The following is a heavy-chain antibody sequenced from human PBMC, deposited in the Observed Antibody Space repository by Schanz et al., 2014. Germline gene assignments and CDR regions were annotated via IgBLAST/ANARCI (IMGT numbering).Heavy chain of an antibody. CDR2: INTNTGNP. CDR3: ARGEANWGQY. Sequence: QVQLVQSGSELTRPGASVKVSCKASGYNFTTYTMNWVRQAPGQGLEWMGWINTNTGNPTYAQGVTGRFVFSLDTSVSTTYLHCSFLSSDLTVGFFCARGEANWGQYWGQGALVTVPS. D-gene: IGHD7-27*01. CDR1: GYNFTTYT. V-gene: IGHV7-4-1*02. J-gene: IGHJ4*02.